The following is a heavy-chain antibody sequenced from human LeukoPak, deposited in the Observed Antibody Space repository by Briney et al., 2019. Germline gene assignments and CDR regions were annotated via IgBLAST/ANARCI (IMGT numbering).Heavy chain of an antibody. J-gene: IGHJ6*02. D-gene: IGHD2-2*01. CDR3: ARDQHLYCSSTSCSSDV. CDR1: GGSISSSSYY. V-gene: IGHV4-39*07. Sequence: SETLSLTCTVSGGSISSSSYYWGWIRQPPGKGLEWIGSIYYSGSTYYNPSLKSRVTISVDTSKNQFSLKLSSVTAADTAVYYCARDQHLYCSSTSCSSDVWGQGTTVTVSS. CDR2: IYYSGST.